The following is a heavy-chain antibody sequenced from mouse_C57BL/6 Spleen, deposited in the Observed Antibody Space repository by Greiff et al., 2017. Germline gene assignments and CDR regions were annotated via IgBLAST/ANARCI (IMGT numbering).Heavy chain of an antibody. CDR2: IYPGDGDT. CDR1: GYAFSSSW. D-gene: IGHD1-1*01. J-gene: IGHJ2*01. V-gene: IGHV1-82*01. Sequence: VQLQQSGPELVKPGASVKISCKASGYAFSSSWMNWVKQRPGKGLEWIGRIYPGDGDTNYNGKFKGKATLTADKSSSTAYMQLSSLTSEDSAVYFCARLTITTVVATDYFDYWGQGTTLTVSS. CDR3: ARLTITTVVATDYFDY.